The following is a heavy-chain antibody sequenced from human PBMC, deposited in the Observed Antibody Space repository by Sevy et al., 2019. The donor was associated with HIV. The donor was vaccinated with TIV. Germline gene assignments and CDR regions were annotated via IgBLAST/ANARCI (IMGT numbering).Heavy chain of an antibody. J-gene: IGHJ5*02. D-gene: IGHD3-10*01. CDR2: INPNSGGT. Sequence: ASVKVSCKASGYTFTGYYMHWVRQAPGQGLEWMGWINPNSGGTNYAQKFQGRVTMTRDTSISTAYMELSRLRSDDTAVYYCARDRSGRVLLWFGEDWFDPWGQGTLVTVSS. V-gene: IGHV1-2*02. CDR1: GYTFTGYY. CDR3: ARDRSGRVLLWFGEDWFDP.